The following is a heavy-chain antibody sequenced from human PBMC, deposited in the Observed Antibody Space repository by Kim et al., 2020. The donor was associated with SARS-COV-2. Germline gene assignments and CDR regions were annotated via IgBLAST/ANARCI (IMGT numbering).Heavy chain of an antibody. CDR2: INPNSGGT. V-gene: IGHV1-2*06. CDR3: ARDVPKRGNSSSWRDY. Sequence: ASVKVSCKASGYTFTGYYMHWVRQAPGQGLEWMGRINPNSGGTNYAQKFQGRVTMTRDTSISTAYMELSRLRSDDTAVYYCARDVPKRGNSSSWRDYWGQGTLVTVSS. CDR1: GYTFTGYY. J-gene: IGHJ4*02. D-gene: IGHD6-6*01.